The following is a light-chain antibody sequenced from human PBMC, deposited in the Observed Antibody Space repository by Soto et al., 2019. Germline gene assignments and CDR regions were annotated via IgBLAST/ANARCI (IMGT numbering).Light chain of an antibody. CDR3: QQYGSSPAYT. CDR1: QSVSSSY. J-gene: IGKJ2*01. Sequence: EIVLTQSPGTLSLSPGERATLSCRASQSVSSSYLAWYQQKPGQAPRLLIYSASGRATGIPDRLSGSGSGTDFTLTISRLEPEDFAVYYCQQYGSSPAYTFGQGTKLEIK. CDR2: SAS. V-gene: IGKV3-20*01.